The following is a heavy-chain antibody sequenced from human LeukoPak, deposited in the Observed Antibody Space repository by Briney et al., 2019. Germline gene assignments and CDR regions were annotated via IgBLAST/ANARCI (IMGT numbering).Heavy chain of an antibody. J-gene: IGHJ6*01. CDR2: IDHSGRT. V-gene: IGHV4-4*02. CDR1: GGSSSSSNW. Sequence: SEPLSLTCAVSGGSSSSSNWWNWVRQPPGKGLEWIGEIDHSGRTKYNPSLKSRVTISVDKSKNQISLKLSSVTAADTAVYYCASKEYYYYGMDVWGQGTTVTVSS. CDR3: ASKEYYYYGMDV.